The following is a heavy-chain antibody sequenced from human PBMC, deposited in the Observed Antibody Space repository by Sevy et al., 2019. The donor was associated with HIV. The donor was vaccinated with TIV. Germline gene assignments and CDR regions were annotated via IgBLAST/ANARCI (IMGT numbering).Heavy chain of an antibody. CDR1: GYTFTSYD. Sequence: ASVKVSCKASGYTFTSYDINWVRQATGQGLEWMGWMNPNSGNTGYAQKFQGRVTMTRNTSISTAYMELSSLRSEDTAVYYCARGKVLYSSIYCYYGMDVWGQGTTVTVSS. CDR2: MNPNSGNT. CDR3: ARGKVLYSSIYCYYGMDV. D-gene: IGHD6-13*01. J-gene: IGHJ6*02. V-gene: IGHV1-8*01.